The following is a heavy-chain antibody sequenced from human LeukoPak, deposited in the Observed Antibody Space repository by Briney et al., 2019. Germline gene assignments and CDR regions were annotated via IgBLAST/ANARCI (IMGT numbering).Heavy chain of an antibody. CDR1: GYTFTGYY. V-gene: IGHV1-2*02. D-gene: IGHD6-13*01. J-gene: IGHJ4*02. Sequence: ASVKVSCKASGYTFTGYYMHWVRQAPGQGLEWMGWINPNSGGTNYAQKFQGRVTITTDTSISTAYMELSRLRSDDTAVYYCARALAHIGAADLDYWGQGTLVTVSS. CDR2: INPNSGGT. CDR3: ARALAHIGAADLDY.